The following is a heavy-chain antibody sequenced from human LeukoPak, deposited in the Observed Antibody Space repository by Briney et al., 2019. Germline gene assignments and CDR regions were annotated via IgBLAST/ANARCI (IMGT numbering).Heavy chain of an antibody. CDR2: IYYSGST. D-gene: IGHD2-2*02. CDR3: ARRGKGYCSSTSCHRGFDY. J-gene: IGHJ4*02. V-gene: IGHV4-61*01. Sequence: SETLSLTCTVSGGSVSSGSYYWSWIRQPPGKGLEWIGYIYYSGSTNYNPSLKSRVTISVDTSKNQFSLKLSSVTAADTAVYYCARRGKGYCSSTSCHRGFDYWGQGTLVTVSS. CDR1: GGSVSSGSYY.